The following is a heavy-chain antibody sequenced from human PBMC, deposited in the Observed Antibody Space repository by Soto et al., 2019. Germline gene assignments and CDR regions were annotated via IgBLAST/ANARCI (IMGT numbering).Heavy chain of an antibody. Sequence: GGSLRLSCAASGFTFSSYSMNWVRQAPGKGLEWVSYISSSSTIYYADSVKGRFTISRDNAKNTLFLQMNSLRAEDTAVYYCAKSGGGYPHYNWFDPWGQGTLVTVSS. J-gene: IGHJ5*02. CDR1: GFTFSSYS. CDR2: ISSSSTI. CDR3: AKSGGGYPHYNWFDP. V-gene: IGHV3-48*01. D-gene: IGHD2-8*02.